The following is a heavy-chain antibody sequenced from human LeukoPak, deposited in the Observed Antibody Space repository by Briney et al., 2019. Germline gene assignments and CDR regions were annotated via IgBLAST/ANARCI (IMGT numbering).Heavy chain of an antibody. J-gene: IGHJ4*02. Sequence: SETLSLTCTVSGGSISSSRYYWGWIRQPPGKGLEWIGSIYYSGSTYYNPSLKSRVTISVDTSKNQFSLKLSSVTAADTAVYYCARGPRGAYFDYWGQGTLVTVSS. CDR1: GGSISSSRYY. V-gene: IGHV4-39*01. D-gene: IGHD4-17*01. CDR3: ARGPRGAYFDY. CDR2: IYYSGST.